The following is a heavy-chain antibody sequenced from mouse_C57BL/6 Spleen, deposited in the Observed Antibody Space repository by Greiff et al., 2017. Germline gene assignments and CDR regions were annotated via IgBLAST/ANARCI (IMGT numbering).Heavy chain of an antibody. J-gene: IGHJ4*01. Sequence: QVQLQQSGAELVRPGASVKLSCKASGYTFTDYYINWVKQRPGQGLEWIARIYPGSGNTYYNEKFKGKATLTAEKSSSTAYMQLSSLTSEDSAVYFCARDYYGSSQYYYAMDYWGQGTSVTVSS. CDR2: IYPGSGNT. D-gene: IGHD1-1*01. V-gene: IGHV1-76*01. CDR3: ARDYYGSSQYYYAMDY. CDR1: GYTFTDYY.